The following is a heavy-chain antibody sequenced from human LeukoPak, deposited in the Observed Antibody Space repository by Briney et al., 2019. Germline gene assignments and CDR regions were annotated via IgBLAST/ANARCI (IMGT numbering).Heavy chain of an antibody. J-gene: IGHJ4*02. D-gene: IGHD3-22*01. Sequence: EASVKVSCKASGYTFTGYYMHWVRQAPGQGLEWMGWINPNSGGTNYAQKFQGRVTMTRDTSISTAYMELSRLRSDDTAVYYCAREGEVDTMIVGYYFDYWGLGTLVTVSS. CDR3: AREGEVDTMIVGYYFDY. CDR2: INPNSGGT. CDR1: GYTFTGYY. V-gene: IGHV1-2*02.